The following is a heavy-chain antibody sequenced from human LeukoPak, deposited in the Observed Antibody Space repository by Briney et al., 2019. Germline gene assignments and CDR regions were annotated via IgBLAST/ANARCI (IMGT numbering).Heavy chain of an antibody. CDR3: AKAMGSAFAIDY. D-gene: IGHD6-19*01. J-gene: IGHJ4*02. CDR2: IYSGGST. Sequence: GGSLRLSCAASTFIVSSSHMTWVRQTPGKGLEWVSVIYSGGSTFYADSVKGRFTIFRDNSKNTLYLQMNSLRAEDTAVYYCAKAMGSAFAIDYWGQGTLVTVSS. CDR1: TFIVSSSH. V-gene: IGHV3-53*01.